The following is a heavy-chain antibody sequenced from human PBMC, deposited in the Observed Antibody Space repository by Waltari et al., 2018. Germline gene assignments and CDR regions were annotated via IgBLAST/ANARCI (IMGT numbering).Heavy chain of an antibody. Sequence: EVQLVESGGGLVQPGGSLRLSCAASGFTFSSYEMNWVRQAPGKGLEWVSYISSSGSNIYYADSVKGRFTISRDNAKNSLYLQMNSLRAEDTAVYYCARYSYGLSFDYWGQGTLVTVSS. CDR3: ARYSYGLSFDY. CDR1: GFTFSSYE. D-gene: IGHD5-18*01. CDR2: ISSSGSNI. J-gene: IGHJ4*02. V-gene: IGHV3-48*03.